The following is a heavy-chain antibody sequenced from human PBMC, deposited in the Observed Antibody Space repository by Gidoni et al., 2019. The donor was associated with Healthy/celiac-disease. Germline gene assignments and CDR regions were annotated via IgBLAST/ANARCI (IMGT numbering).Heavy chain of an antibody. CDR3: ASPAHCSGGSCYPIAEYFQH. CDR2: IIPILGIA. J-gene: IGHJ1*01. Sequence: QVQLVQSGAEVKKPGSSVKVSCKASGGTFSSYAISWVRQAPGQGLEWMGSIIPILGIANYAQKFQGRVTIPADKSTSTAYMELSSLRSEDTAVYYCASPAHCSGGSCYPIAEYFQHWGQGTLVTVSS. D-gene: IGHD2-15*01. CDR1: GGTFSSYA. V-gene: IGHV1-69*04.